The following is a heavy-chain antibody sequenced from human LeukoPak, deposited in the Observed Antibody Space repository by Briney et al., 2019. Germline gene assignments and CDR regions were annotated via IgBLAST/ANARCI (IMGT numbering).Heavy chain of an antibody. Sequence: GGSLRLSCAASGFTFSNFAMSWVRQAPGEGLQWVSGLSSGGRSTFYTDSVKGRFTISRDNSKNTLYLQMNSLRADDTAVYYCAKDRGVGVSNWFDPWGQGTLVTVSS. CDR3: AKDRGVGVSNWFDP. V-gene: IGHV3-23*01. CDR1: GFTFSNFA. D-gene: IGHD3-10*01. CDR2: LSSGGRST. J-gene: IGHJ5*02.